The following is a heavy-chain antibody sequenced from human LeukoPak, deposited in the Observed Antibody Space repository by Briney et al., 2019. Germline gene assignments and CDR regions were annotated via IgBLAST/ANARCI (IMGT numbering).Heavy chain of an antibody. D-gene: IGHD2-2*01. J-gene: IGHJ4*02. V-gene: IGHV4-39*07. CDR3: ARHGDCRGTSCSHK. Sequence: LETLSLTCTVSGDSIGSSSYYWGWIRQPPGKGLEWIGSIYYSGSTYYNPSLKSRVTISVDTSKNQFSLKLTSVTAADTAVYYCARHGDCRGTSCSHKWGQGSLVTVSP. CDR1: GDSIGSSSYY. CDR2: IYYSGST.